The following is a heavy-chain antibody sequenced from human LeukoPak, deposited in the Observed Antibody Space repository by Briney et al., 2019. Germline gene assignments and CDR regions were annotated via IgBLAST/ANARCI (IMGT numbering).Heavy chain of an antibody. CDR2: ISSNGGST. CDR3: ATLTVTTF. CDR1: GFTFSRYA. J-gene: IGHJ4*02. V-gene: IGHV3-64*01. D-gene: IGHD4-17*01. Sequence: GGSLRLSCAASGFTFSRYAMHWVRQAPGKGLEYVSAISSNGGSTYHANSVKGRFTISRDNSKNTLYLQMGSLRAEDMAVYYCATLTVTTFWGQGTLVTVSS.